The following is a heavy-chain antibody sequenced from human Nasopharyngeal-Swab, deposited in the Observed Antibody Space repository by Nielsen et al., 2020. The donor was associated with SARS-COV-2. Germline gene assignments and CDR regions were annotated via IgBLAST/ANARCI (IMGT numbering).Heavy chain of an antibody. V-gene: IGHV4-39*07. CDR3: ARDSGSGGDY. CDR1: GGSISSSSYY. CDR2: IYYSGST. Sequence: SETLSLTCTVSGGSISSSSYYWGWIRQPPGKGLEWIGSIYYSGSTYYNPSLKSRVTISVDTSKNQFSLKLRSVTAADTAVYYCARDSGSGGDYWGQGTLVTVSS. D-gene: IGHD3-22*01. J-gene: IGHJ4*02.